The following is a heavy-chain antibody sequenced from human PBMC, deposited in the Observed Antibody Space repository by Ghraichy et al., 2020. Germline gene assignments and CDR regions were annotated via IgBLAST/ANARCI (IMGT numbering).Heavy chain of an antibody. CDR1: GGSVSSGSYY. D-gene: IGHD5-24*01. V-gene: IGHV4-61*01. CDR3: ACVFPITPGTFDY. J-gene: IGHJ4*02. CDR2: IYYGGST. Sequence: SETLSLTCTVSGGSVSSGSYYWSWIRQPPGKELEWIGYIYYGGSTNYNPSLKSRVTISVDTSKNQFSLNLSSVTAADTAVYYCACVFPITPGTFDYWGQGTLVTVSS.